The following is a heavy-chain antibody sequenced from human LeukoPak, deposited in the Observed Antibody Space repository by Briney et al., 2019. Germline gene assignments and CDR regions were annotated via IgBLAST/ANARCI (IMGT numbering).Heavy chain of an antibody. V-gene: IGHV3-33*06. Sequence: GRSLRLSCAVSGFTLSNYGMHWVRQAPGRGLEWVAVIWYDGTNKYYADSVRGRFTISRDSSKNTLYLQMNSLRAEDTAVYYCAKSGGNWAYLEYWGQGTLVTVSS. CDR2: IWYDGTNK. CDR1: GFTLSNYG. J-gene: IGHJ4*02. CDR3: AKSGGNWAYLEY. D-gene: IGHD7-27*01.